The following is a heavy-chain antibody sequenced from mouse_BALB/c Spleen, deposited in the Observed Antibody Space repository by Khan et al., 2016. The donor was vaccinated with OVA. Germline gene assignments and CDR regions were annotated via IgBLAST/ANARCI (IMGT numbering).Heavy chain of an antibody. CDR2: IDPENGET. V-gene: IGHV14-1*02. Sequence: VQLQQSGAELVRPGALVKLSCKASGFNIKDYYLHWVKQRPEQGLEWIGWIDPENGETVYDPKFQDKASITADTSSNTAYLQFSSLTSGDTAVYYCARSGYFAWFAYWGQGTLVTVSA. CDR3: ARSGYFAWFAY. CDR1: GFNIKDYY. J-gene: IGHJ3*01.